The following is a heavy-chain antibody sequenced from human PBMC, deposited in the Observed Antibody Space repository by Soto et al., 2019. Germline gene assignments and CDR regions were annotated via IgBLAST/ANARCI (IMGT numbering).Heavy chain of an antibody. Sequence: PSETLSLTCAVYGGSFSGYYWSWIRQPPGKGLEWIGEINHSGSTNYNPSLKSRVTISVDTSKNQFSLKLSSVTAADTAVYYCARGSGGITIFGVVIGGWFDPWGQGTLVTVSS. CDR3: ARGSGGITIFGVVIGGWFDP. CDR1: GGSFSGYY. D-gene: IGHD3-3*01. CDR2: INHSGST. V-gene: IGHV4-34*01. J-gene: IGHJ5*02.